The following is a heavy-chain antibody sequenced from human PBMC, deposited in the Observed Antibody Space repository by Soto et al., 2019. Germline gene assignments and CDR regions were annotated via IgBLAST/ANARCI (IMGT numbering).Heavy chain of an antibody. V-gene: IGHV1-2*02. Sequence: ASVKVSCKASGYTFTGYYMHWVRQAPGQGLEWMGWINPNSGGTNYAQKFQGRVTMTRDTFISTAYMELSRLRSDDTAVYYCANEPYDYVWGSYRYYGMDVWGQGTTVTVSS. D-gene: IGHD3-16*02. CDR2: INPNSGGT. CDR3: ANEPYDYVWGSYRYYGMDV. CDR1: GYTFTGYY. J-gene: IGHJ6*02.